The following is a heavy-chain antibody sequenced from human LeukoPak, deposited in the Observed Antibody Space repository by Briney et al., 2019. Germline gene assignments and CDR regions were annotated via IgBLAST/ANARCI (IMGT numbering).Heavy chain of an antibody. CDR1: GGSISSGGYS. J-gene: IGHJ3*02. CDR2: IYHSGST. V-gene: IGHV4-30-2*01. CDR3: ARRRSDDAFDI. Sequence: PSETLSLTCAVSGGSISSGGYSWSWIRQPPGKGLEWIGYIYHSGSTYYNPSLKSRVTISVDRSKNQFSLKLSSVTAADTAVYYCARRRSDDAFDIWGQGTMFTVSS.